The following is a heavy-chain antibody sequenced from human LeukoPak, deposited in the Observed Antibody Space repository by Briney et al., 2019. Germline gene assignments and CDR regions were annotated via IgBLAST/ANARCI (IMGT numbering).Heavy chain of an antibody. D-gene: IGHD3-10*01. Sequence: ASVKVSCKVSGYTLTELSMHWVRQAPGKGLEWMGGFDPKDGETIYAQKFQGRVTMTEDTSTDTAYMELSSLRSEDTAVYYCATLNGARLLWFRITMDVWGQGTTVTVSS. CDR1: GYTLTELS. V-gene: IGHV1-24*01. J-gene: IGHJ6*02. CDR2: FDPKDGET. CDR3: ATLNGARLLWFRITMDV.